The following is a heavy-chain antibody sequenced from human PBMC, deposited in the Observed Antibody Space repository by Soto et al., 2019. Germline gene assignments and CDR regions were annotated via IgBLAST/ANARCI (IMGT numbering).Heavy chain of an antibody. D-gene: IGHD2-21*02. CDR1: GGSISRGDYY. Sequence: PSETLSLTGTVSGGSISRGDYYWSWIRQPPGKGLEWIGYIYYSGSTYYNPSLKSRVTISVDTSKTQFSLKLSSVTAADTAVYYCAREDVIVVVTHHWYYFGYWGQGALVTVSS. CDR2: IYYSGST. V-gene: IGHV4-30-4*01. J-gene: IGHJ4*02. CDR3: AREDVIVVVTHHWYYFGY.